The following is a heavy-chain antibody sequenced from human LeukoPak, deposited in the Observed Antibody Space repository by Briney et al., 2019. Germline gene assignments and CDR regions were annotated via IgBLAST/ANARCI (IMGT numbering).Heavy chain of an antibody. D-gene: IGHD6-19*01. CDR1: GGSISSYY. Sequence: SETLSLTCTVSGGSISSYYWSWIRQPPGKGLEWIGYIYYSGSTNYNPSLKSRVTISVDTSKNQFSLKLSSVTAADTAVYYCARVLSGWPHQFDYWCQGTLVTVSS. CDR3: ARVLSGWPHQFDY. V-gene: IGHV4-59*01. CDR2: IYYSGST. J-gene: IGHJ4*02.